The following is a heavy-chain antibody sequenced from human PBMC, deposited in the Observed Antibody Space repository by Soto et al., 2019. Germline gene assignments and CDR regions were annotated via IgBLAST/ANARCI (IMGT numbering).Heavy chain of an antibody. J-gene: IGHJ4*02. CDR2: INHSGST. V-gene: IGHV4-34*01. D-gene: IGHD3-10*01. CDR1: GGSFSGYY. CDR3: ARGGGYYGAGSDPGYYLDD. Sequence: QVQLQQWGAGLLKPSETLSLTCAVYGGSFSGYYWSWIRQPPGKGLEWIGEINHSGSTNYNPSLTSRGTISGDPPKNQFSLKLSAVTAADTAVYDCARGGGYYGAGSDPGYYLDDWGQGTLVTASS.